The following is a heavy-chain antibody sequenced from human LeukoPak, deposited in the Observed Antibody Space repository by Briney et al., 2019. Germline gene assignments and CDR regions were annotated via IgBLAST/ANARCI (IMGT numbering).Heavy chain of an antibody. CDR1: GFTFSDYY. V-gene: IGHV3-11*04. D-gene: IGHD1-26*01. CDR2: ISSSGSTI. J-gene: IGHJ1*01. CDR3: ARDEKSGSYSAEYFQH. Sequence: GGSLRLSCAASGFTFSDYYNSWIRQAPGRGLEWVSYISSSGSTIYYADSVKGRFTISRDNAKNSLYLQMNSLRAEDTAVYYCARDEKSGSYSAEYFQHWGQGTLVTVSS.